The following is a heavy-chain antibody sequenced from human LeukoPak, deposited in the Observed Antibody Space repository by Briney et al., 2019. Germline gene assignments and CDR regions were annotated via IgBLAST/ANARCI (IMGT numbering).Heavy chain of an antibody. CDR1: GFTFSSYG. CDR3: AKVEKQWLVPRYYYGMDV. V-gene: IGHV3-30*18. D-gene: IGHD6-19*01. CDR2: ISYDGSNK. J-gene: IGHJ6*02. Sequence: TGGSLRLSCAASGFTFSSYGMHWVRQAPGKGLEWVAVISYDGSNKYYADSVKGRFTISRDNSKNTLYLQMNSLRAEDTAVYYCAKVEKQWLVPRYYYGMDVWGQGTTVTVSS.